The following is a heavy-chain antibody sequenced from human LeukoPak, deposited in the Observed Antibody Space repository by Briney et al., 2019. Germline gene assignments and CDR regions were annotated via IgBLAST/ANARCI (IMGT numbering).Heavy chain of an antibody. CDR1: GFTFSSYW. J-gene: IGHJ6*02. CDR2: IKQDGSEK. V-gene: IGHV3-7*01. Sequence: GGSLRLSCAASGFTFSSYWMSWVRQAPGKGLEWVANIKQDGSEKYYVDSVKGRFTISRDNAKNSLYLQMNSLRAEDTAVYYCARDVRGGYYGMDVWGQGTTVTVSS. CDR3: ARDVRGGYYGMDV. D-gene: IGHD2-15*01.